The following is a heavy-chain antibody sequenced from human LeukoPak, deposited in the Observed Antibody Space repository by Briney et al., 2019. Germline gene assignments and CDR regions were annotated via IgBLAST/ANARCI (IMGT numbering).Heavy chain of an antibody. J-gene: IGHJ4*02. CDR3: ARTTGDDFDY. D-gene: IGHD7-27*01. Sequence: SETLSLTCTVSGGSISSSSYYWGWIRQPPGKGLEWIGSIYYSGSTYYNPSLKSRVTISVDTSKNQFSLKLSSVTAADTAVYYCARTTGDDFDYWGQGTLVTVSS. CDR2: IYYSGST. CDR1: GGSISSSSYY. V-gene: IGHV4-39*01.